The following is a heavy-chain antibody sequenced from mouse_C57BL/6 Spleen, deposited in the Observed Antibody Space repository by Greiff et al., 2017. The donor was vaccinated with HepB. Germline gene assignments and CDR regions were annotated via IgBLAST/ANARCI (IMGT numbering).Heavy chain of an antibody. V-gene: IGHV1-69*01. CDR1: GYTFTSYW. D-gene: IGHD2-4*01. CDR3: ARSGGYDYDERAWFAY. J-gene: IGHJ3*01. Sequence: VQLQQPGAELVMPGASVKLSCKASGYTFTSYWMHWVKQRPGQGLEWIGEIDPSDSYTNYNQKFKGKSTLTVDKSSSTAYMQLSSLTSEDSAVYYCARSGGYDYDERAWFAYWGQGTLVTVSA. CDR2: IDPSDSYT.